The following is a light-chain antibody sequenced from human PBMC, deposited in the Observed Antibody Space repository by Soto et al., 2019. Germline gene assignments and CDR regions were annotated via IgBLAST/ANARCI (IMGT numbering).Light chain of an antibody. CDR3: QQSNNWPKT. J-gene: IGKJ1*01. CDR2: GAS. V-gene: IGKV3-15*01. Sequence: EIVMTQSPATLSVSPGETATLSCRASQSVNSNLAWYQQKPGQAPRLLISGASTRAAGLPARFSGSGSGTEFTLTISSLQSEDFAVYFCQQSNNWPKTFGQGTKVDIK. CDR1: QSVNSN.